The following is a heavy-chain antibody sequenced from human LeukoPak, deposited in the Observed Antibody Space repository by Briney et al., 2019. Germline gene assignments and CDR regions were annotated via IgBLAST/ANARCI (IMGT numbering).Heavy chain of an antibody. CDR1: GFTFSNAW. Sequence: GGSLRLSCAASGFTFSNAWMNWVRQALGKGLEWVGRIKSKTDGGTTDDASPVKGRFTISRDDSKNTLYLQMNSLKSEDTAVYYCTTVAYSGGQYYWYFDIWGRGALVTVSS. J-gene: IGHJ2*01. D-gene: IGHD6-19*01. V-gene: IGHV3-15*01. CDR2: IKSKTDGGTT. CDR3: TTVAYSGGQYYWYFDI.